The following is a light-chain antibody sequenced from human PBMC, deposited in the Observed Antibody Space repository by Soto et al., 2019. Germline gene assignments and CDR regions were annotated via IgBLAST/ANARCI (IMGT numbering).Light chain of an antibody. CDR2: DAS. Sequence: EIVMTQSPATLSVSPGERVTLSCRASQSVGSNLAWYQQKPGLAPGVLIYDASTRATVIPARFSGSGSGTEFTLTISSLQSEDFAVYYCQQYDNWPLTFGGGTKVEIK. CDR3: QQYDNWPLT. V-gene: IGKV3-15*01. J-gene: IGKJ4*01. CDR1: QSVGSN.